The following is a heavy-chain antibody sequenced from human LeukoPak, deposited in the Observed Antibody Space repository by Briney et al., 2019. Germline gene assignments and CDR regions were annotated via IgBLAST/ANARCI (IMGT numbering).Heavy chain of an antibody. D-gene: IGHD5-12*01. CDR3: ARDHGGYSGYRWLYYFDY. J-gene: IGHJ4*02. V-gene: IGHV4-31*03. Sequence: PSQTLSLTCTVSGGSISSGGHYWSWIRQHPGKGLEWIGYIYYSGSTYYNPSLKSRVTISVDTSKNQFSLKLSSVTAADTAVYYCARDHGGYSGYRWLYYFDYWGQGTLVTVSS. CDR2: IYYSGST. CDR1: GGSISSGGHY.